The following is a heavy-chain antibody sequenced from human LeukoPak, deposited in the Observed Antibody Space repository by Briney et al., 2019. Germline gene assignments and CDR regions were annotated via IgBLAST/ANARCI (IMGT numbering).Heavy chain of an antibody. D-gene: IGHD3-3*01. CDR2: ISAYNGNT. CDR1: GYTFTSYG. Sequence: ASVKVSCKASGYTFTSYGISWVRQAPGQGLEWMGWISAYNGNTNYAQKLQGRVTMTTDTSTSTAYMELRSLRSDDTAVYYCARSIFGVVTGDRYFDYWGQGTLVTVSS. V-gene: IGHV1-18*01. J-gene: IGHJ4*02. CDR3: ARSIFGVVTGDRYFDY.